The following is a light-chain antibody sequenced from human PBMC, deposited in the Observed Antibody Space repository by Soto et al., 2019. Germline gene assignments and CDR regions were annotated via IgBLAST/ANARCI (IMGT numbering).Light chain of an antibody. CDR3: QQRSNWPWT. V-gene: IGKV3-11*01. J-gene: IGKJ1*01. Sequence: EIVLTQSPATVSLSPGERATLSCRASQSVSSYLAWYQQKPGQAPRLLIYDASNRATGIPARFSGSGSGTDFTLTISSLEPEDFAVYYCQQRSNWPWTFGQGT. CDR1: QSVSSY. CDR2: DAS.